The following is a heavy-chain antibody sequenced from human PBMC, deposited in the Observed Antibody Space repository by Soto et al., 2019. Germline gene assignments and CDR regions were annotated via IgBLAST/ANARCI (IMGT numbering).Heavy chain of an antibody. J-gene: IGHJ3*02. V-gene: IGHV3-23*01. CDR1: GFIFSTYA. Sequence: GGSLRLSCTASGFIFSTYAMNWVRQAPGEGLEWVSAISGSGGSTYYADSVKGRFTISRDNSVNTLYLQMNSLRTEDTAVYYCAHPRGYGIFDAVDIWGQGTMVTVSS. CDR2: ISGSGGST. CDR3: AHPRGYGIFDAVDI. D-gene: IGHD4-17*01.